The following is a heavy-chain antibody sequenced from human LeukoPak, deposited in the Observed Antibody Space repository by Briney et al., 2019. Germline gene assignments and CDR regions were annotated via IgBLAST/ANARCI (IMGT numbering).Heavy chain of an antibody. J-gene: IGHJ3*02. CDR2: IYYSGST. V-gene: IGHV4-59*08. CDR3: ARHRVYYDYVWGSPRAFDI. D-gene: IGHD3-16*01. Sequence: TSETLSLTCTVSGGSISSYYWSWIRQPPGKGLEWIGDIYYSGSTNYNPSLKSRVTISVDTSKNQFSLKLSSVTAADTAVYYCARHRVYYDYVWGSPRAFDIWGQGTMVTVSS. CDR1: GGSISSYY.